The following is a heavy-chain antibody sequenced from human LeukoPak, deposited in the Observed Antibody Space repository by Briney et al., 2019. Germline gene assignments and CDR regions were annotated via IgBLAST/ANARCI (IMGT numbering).Heavy chain of an antibody. J-gene: IGHJ4*02. V-gene: IGHV3-48*03. Sequence: GGSLRLSCAVSGFTFSSCEMNWVRQAPGKGLEWVSYISSSGSTIYYADSVKGRFTISRDNAKNSLYLQMNSLRAEDTAVYYCARDFYGGSDYWGQGTLVSVSS. D-gene: IGHD4-23*01. CDR3: ARDFYGGSDY. CDR2: ISSSGSTI. CDR1: GFTFSSCE.